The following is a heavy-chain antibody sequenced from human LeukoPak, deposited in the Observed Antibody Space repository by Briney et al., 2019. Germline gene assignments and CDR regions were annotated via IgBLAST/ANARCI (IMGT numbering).Heavy chain of an antibody. V-gene: IGHV1-8*01. CDR2: MNPNSGNT. CDR1: GYTFTSYD. Sequence: GASVKVSCKASGYTFTSYDINWVRQATGQGLEWMGWMNPNSGNTGYAQKFQGRVTMTRNTSINTAYMELSSLRSEDTAVYYCARGPGGGYYDSIGSRPFDFWGQGTLVTVSS. D-gene: IGHD3-22*01. J-gene: IGHJ4*02. CDR3: ARGPGGGYYDSIGSRPFDF.